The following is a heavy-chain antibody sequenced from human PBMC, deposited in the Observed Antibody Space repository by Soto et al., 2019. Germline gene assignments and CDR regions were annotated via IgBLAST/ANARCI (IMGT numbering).Heavy chain of an antibody. D-gene: IGHD6-13*01. V-gene: IGHV1-2*04. J-gene: IGHJ6*02. Sequence: QVQLVQSGAEVKKPGASVKVSCKASGYTFTGYYMHWVRQAPGQGLEWMGWINPNSGGTNYAQKFQGWVTMTRDTSISTAYMELSRLRSDDTAVYYCARVSSIAAAGKYCYGMDVWGQGTTVTVSS. CDR3: ARVSSIAAAGKYCYGMDV. CDR2: INPNSGGT. CDR1: GYTFTGYY.